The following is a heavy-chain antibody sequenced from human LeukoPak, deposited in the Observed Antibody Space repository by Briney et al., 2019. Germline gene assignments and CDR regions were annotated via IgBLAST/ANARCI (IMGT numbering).Heavy chain of an antibody. CDR2: ISSSSYI. V-gene: IGHV3-21*01. D-gene: IGHD3-10*01. CDR1: GFTFSSYS. Sequence: PGGSLRLSCAASGFTFSSYSMNWVRQAPGKGLEWVSSISSSSYIYYADSVKGRFTISRDNAKNSLYLQMNSLRAEDTAVYYCARGDRSGNYYGSGSPWGQGTLVTVPS. J-gene: IGHJ5*02. CDR3: ARGDRSGNYYGSGSP.